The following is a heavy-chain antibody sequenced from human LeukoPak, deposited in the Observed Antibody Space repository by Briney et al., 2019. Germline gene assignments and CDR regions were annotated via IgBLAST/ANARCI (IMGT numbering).Heavy chain of an antibody. CDR1: GGSFSGYY. Sequence: SETLSLTCAVYGGSFSGYYWSWIRQPPGKGLEWIGEINHSGSTNYNPSLKSRVTISVDTSKNQFSLKLSSVTAADTAVYYCARGNVFYYGSGSYPGFDYWGQGTLVTVSS. D-gene: IGHD3-10*01. J-gene: IGHJ4*02. CDR3: ARGNVFYYGSGSYPGFDY. V-gene: IGHV4-34*01. CDR2: INHSGST.